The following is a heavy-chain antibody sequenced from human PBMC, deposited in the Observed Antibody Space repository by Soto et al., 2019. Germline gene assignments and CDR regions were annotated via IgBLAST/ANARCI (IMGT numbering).Heavy chain of an antibody. D-gene: IGHD4-17*01. J-gene: IGHJ4*02. CDR2: IWYDGSNK. Sequence: QVQLVESGGGVVQPGRSLRLSCAASGFTFSRYGRHWVRQAPDKGLEWVALIWYDGSNKNYADSVKGRFTISRDNSKNTLYLQMNSLRAEDTAVYYCARDVNDYGDLGLDYWGQGTLVTVSS. V-gene: IGHV3-33*01. CDR1: GFTFSRYG. CDR3: ARDVNDYGDLGLDY.